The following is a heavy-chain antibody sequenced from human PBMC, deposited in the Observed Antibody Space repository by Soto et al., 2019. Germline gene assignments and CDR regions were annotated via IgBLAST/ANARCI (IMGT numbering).Heavy chain of an antibody. J-gene: IGHJ4*02. CDR1: RYTFTSYG. CDR2: ISAYNGNT. D-gene: IGHD3-9*01. V-gene: IGHV1-18*01. CDR3: ARSGADYDILTGSPYYFDY. Sequence: ASVKVSCKASRYTFTSYGISWVRQAPGQGXEWMGWISAYNGNTNYAQKLQGRVTMTTDTSTSTAYLQWSSLKASDTAMYYCARSGADYDILTGSPYYFDYWGQGTLVTVSS.